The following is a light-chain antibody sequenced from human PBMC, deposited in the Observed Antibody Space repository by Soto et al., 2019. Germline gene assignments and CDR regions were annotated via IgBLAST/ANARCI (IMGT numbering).Light chain of an antibody. V-gene: IGKV3-15*01. CDR2: GAS. CDR1: QTINNN. Sequence: VMTQAPATLSVSPGERATLSCRASQTINNNVAWYQLKDGQVPRLVIYGASTRATDIPARFSGSGSGTECTRTISSLQSEDFAEYHCQQYNNLPQTFGQGTKVEIK. J-gene: IGKJ1*01. CDR3: QQYNNLPQT.